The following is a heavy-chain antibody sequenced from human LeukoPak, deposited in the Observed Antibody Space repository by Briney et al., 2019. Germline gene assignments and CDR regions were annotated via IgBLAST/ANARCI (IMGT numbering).Heavy chain of an antibody. V-gene: IGHV4-30-4*01. Sequence: SQTLSLTCTVSGGSISSGDYYWSWIRQPPGKGLEWIGYIYYSGSTYYNPSLKSRVTISVDTSKNQFFLKLSSVTAADTAVYYCARVKFWSGYYPVFDYWGQGTLVTVSS. CDR1: GGSISSGDYY. J-gene: IGHJ4*02. CDR3: ARVKFWSGYYPVFDY. CDR2: IYYSGST. D-gene: IGHD3-3*01.